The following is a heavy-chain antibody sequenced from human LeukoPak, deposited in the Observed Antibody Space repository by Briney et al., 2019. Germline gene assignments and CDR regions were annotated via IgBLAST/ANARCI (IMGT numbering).Heavy chain of an antibody. D-gene: IGHD6-19*01. V-gene: IGHV4-59*01. J-gene: IGHJ4*02. CDR2: IYYSGST. CDR1: GGPISTYY. Sequence: PSETLSLTCTVSGGPISTYYWSWIRQPPGKGLEWIGYIYYSGSTNSNPSLKSRVSISVDTSKNQFSLKLSSVTAADTAVYYCARENGDSGWFFDYWGQGTLITVSS. CDR3: ARENGDSGWFFDY.